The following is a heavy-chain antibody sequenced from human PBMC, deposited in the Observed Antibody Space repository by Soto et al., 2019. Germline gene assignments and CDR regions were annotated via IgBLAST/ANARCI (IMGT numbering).Heavy chain of an antibody. V-gene: IGHV1-69*01. J-gene: IGHJ6*02. Sequence: QVQLVQSGAEVKKPGSSVKVSCKASGGTFSSYAISWVRQAPGQGLEWMGGIIPIFGTANYAQKSQGRVTITADESTSTGYMELRSLRSEDTAVYYCARGIAARPTYYYYYVMDVWGQGTTVTVSS. CDR1: GGTFSSYA. CDR2: IIPIFGTA. CDR3: ARGIAARPTYYYYYVMDV. D-gene: IGHD6-6*01.